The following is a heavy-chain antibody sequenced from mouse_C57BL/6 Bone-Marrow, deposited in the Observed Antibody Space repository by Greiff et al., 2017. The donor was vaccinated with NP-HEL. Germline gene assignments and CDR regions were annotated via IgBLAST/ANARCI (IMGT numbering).Heavy chain of an antibody. CDR2: INPYNGGT. D-gene: IGHD1-1*01. CDR3: AKYSGSSHSYFDV. V-gene: IGHV1-19*01. CDR1: GYTFTDYY. Sequence: EVKLQESGPVLVKPGASVKMSCKASGYTFTDYYMNWVKQSHGKSLEWIGVINPYNGGTSYNQKFKGKATLTVDKSSSTAYMELNSLTSEDSVVYYCAKYSGSSHSYFDVWGTGTTLTASS. J-gene: IGHJ1*03.